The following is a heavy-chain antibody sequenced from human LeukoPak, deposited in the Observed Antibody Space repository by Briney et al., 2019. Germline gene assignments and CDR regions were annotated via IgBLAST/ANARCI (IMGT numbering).Heavy chain of an antibody. Sequence: PGGSLRLSCAASGFTFNKYAMSWVRQAPGKGLEWVSGISDSGGSTYYADSVKGRFIISRDNSKNTLYLQMNSLRAEDTALYYCARAAGWFDPWGQGTLVTVSS. CDR2: ISDSGGST. J-gene: IGHJ5*02. V-gene: IGHV3-23*01. CDR3: ARAAGWFDP. CDR1: GFTFNKYA.